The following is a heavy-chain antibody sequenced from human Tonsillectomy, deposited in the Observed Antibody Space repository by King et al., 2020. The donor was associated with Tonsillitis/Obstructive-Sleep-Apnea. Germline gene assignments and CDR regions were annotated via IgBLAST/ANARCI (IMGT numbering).Heavy chain of an antibody. CDR3: ARVDRHYYYMDV. D-gene: IGHD2-2*03. V-gene: IGHV1-69*01. J-gene: IGHJ6*03. Sequence: QLVQSGAEVKKPGSSVQVSCQASGGTFSSYAISWVRPAPGQGLEWMGGIIPIFGTANYAQKFQGRVTITADESTSTAYMELSSLRSEDTAVYYCARVDRHYYYMDVWGKGTTVTVSS. CDR2: IIPIFGTA. CDR1: GGTFSSYA.